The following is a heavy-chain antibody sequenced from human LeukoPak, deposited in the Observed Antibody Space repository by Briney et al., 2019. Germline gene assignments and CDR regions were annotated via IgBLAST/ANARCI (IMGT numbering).Heavy chain of an antibody. Sequence: GSSVKVSCKASGGTFSSYAISWVRQAPGQGLEWMGGIIPIFGTANYAQKFQGRVTITADESTSTAYMELSSLRSEDTAVYYCARVLPYDFWSGYQWEIDAFDIWGQGTMVTVSS. CDR1: GGTFSSYA. J-gene: IGHJ3*02. D-gene: IGHD3-3*01. CDR2: IIPIFGTA. CDR3: ARVLPYDFWSGYQWEIDAFDI. V-gene: IGHV1-69*01.